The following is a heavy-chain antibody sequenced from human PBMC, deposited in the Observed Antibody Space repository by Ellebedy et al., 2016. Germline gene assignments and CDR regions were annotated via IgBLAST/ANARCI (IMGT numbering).Heavy chain of an antibody. CDR2: ISGSGRNI. D-gene: IGHD3-3*01. V-gene: IGHV3-11*01. Sequence: GESLKISXAASGFTFSDYYMSWIRQAPGKGLAWVSYISGSGRNIYYADSVKGRFTISRDNARNSLFLQMNSLRAEDTAIYYCARDRVTIFGGGDYWGQGALVTVSS. J-gene: IGHJ4*02. CDR1: GFTFSDYY. CDR3: ARDRVTIFGGGDY.